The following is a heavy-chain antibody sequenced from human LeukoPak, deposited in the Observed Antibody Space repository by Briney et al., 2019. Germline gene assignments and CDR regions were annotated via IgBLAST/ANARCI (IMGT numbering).Heavy chain of an antibody. V-gene: IGHV4-59*08. Sequence: SETLSLTCTASGGSISSYYWSWLRQPPGKGLEWIGYIYYSGSTNYNPSLKSRVTISVDTSKNQFSLKLSSVTAADTAVYYCARRSAAGTTSAWGQGTLVTVSS. CDR1: GGSISSYY. CDR2: IYYSGST. J-gene: IGHJ5*02. CDR3: ARRSAAGTTSA. D-gene: IGHD1-7*01.